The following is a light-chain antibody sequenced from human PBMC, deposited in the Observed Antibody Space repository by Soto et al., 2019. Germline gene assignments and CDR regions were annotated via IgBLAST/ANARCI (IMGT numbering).Light chain of an antibody. V-gene: IGKV3-20*01. J-gene: IGKJ1*01. Sequence: IGLTQNPDTLSLSPGERATLSCRASQSVSSNYLAWYQQKLGQAPRLLIYDASRRATGIPDRFSGSGSGTDFTLTISRLEPEDFVVYYCQPYGRSPTFGQGTKVVIK. CDR2: DAS. CDR3: QPYGRSPT. CDR1: QSVSSNY.